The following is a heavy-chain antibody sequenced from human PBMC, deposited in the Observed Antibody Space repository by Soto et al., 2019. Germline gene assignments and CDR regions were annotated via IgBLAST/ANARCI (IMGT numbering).Heavy chain of an antibody. D-gene: IGHD3-22*01. CDR3: ARGGHDSSGYFHLYYFDY. V-gene: IGHV1-46*01. CDR1: GYTFTSYY. J-gene: IGHJ4*02. Sequence: QVQLVQSGAEVKKPGASVKVSCKASGYTFTSYYMHWVRQAPGQGLEWMGIINPSGGSTSYAQKFQGRVTMTRDTSTSTVYMELSSLRSEDTAVYYWARGGHDSSGYFHLYYFDYWGQGTLVTVSS. CDR2: INPSGGST.